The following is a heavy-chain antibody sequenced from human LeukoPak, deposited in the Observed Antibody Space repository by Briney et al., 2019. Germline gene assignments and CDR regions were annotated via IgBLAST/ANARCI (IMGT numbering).Heavy chain of an antibody. J-gene: IGHJ6*02. Sequence: PGGSLRLSCAASGFTFSTYWMAWVRQAPGKGLEGVANIKGDGSEKYHGDSVTGRFTISRDNAKNSLYLQMNSLRAEDTAIYYCASYRVSHGMDVWGQGTTVTVSS. V-gene: IGHV3-7*01. CDR2: IKGDGSEK. CDR1: GFTFSTYW. CDR3: ASYRVSHGMDV. D-gene: IGHD1-26*01.